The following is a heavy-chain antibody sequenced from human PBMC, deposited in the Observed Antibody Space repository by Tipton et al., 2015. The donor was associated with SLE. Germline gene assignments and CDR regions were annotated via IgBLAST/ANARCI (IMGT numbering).Heavy chain of an antibody. Sequence: TLSLTCAVYGGSFSGYYWSWIRQPPGKGLEWIGEINHSGSTNYNPSLKSRVTISVDTSKNQFSLKLSSVTAADTAVYYCARDKRKGFDAFDIWGQGTMITVSS. V-gene: IGHV4-34*01. CDR1: GGSFSGYY. CDR3: ARDKRKGFDAFDI. J-gene: IGHJ3*02. CDR2: INHSGST.